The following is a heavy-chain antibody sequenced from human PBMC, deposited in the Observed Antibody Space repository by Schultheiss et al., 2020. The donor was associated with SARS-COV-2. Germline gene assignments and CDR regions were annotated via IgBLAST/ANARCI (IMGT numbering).Heavy chain of an antibody. J-gene: IGHJ6*02. Sequence: GGSLRLSCAASGFSFSSYAMHWVRQAPGKGLEWVAVISYDGRNKYYADSVKGRFTISRDNSKNTLYLQMNSLRAEDTAVYYCAKENYDFWSGYSQHYGMDVWGQGTTVTVSS. D-gene: IGHD3-3*01. CDR3: AKENYDFWSGYSQHYGMDV. V-gene: IGHV3-30*04. CDR1: GFSFSSYA. CDR2: ISYDGRNK.